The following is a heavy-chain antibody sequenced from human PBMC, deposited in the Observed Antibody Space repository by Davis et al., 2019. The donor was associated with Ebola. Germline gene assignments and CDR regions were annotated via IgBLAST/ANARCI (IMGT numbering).Heavy chain of an antibody. CDR3: ARGGNIEYGAFDY. CDR1: GGSISSYY. Sequence: PSETLSLTCTVSGGSISSYYWGWIRQPPGKGLEWIGSIYYSGSTYYNPSLKSRVTISVDTSKNQFSLKLSSVTAADTAVYYCARGGNIEYGAFDYWGQGTLVTVSS. CDR2: IYYSGST. J-gene: IGHJ4*02. D-gene: IGHD2/OR15-2a*01. V-gene: IGHV4-39*01.